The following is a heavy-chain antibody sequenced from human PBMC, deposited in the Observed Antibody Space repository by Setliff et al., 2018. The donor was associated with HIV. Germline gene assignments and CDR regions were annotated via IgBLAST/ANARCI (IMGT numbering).Heavy chain of an antibody. CDR1: GGSISSGAYY. D-gene: IGHD6-6*01. V-gene: IGHV4-31*03. CDR3: ASSHTGYSSSSGAFDI. Sequence: PSETLSLTCTVSGGSISSGAYYWSWIRQHPGKGLEWIGYTYNSGSTYYNPSLKSRVTISVETSKNQVSLKLSSVTAADTAVYYCASSHTGYSSSSGAFDIWGQGTMVTVSS. CDR2: TYNSGST. J-gene: IGHJ3*02.